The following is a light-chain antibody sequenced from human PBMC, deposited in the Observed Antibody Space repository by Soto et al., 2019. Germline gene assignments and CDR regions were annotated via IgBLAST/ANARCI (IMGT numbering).Light chain of an antibody. V-gene: IGKV3-15*01. CDR2: ATS. J-gene: IGKJ1*01. CDR1: QSVSSN. Sequence: EIVMTQSPATLSVSPGERASLSCRASQSVSSNLAWYQQKPGQTPRLLIYATSTRATGIPARFSGSGSGTDFTLTISSLQPEDFATYYCQLSGWTFGQGTKVDIK. CDR3: QLSGWT.